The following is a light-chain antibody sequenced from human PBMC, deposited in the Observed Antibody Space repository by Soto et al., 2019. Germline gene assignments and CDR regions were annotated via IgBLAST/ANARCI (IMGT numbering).Light chain of an antibody. CDR1: QAVNTR. V-gene: IGKV3D-11*01. J-gene: IGKJ1*01. CDR3: HQRQSWPRT. CDR2: LTS. Sequence: EIVLTQSPATLSSLPGDRVTLSCRASQAVNTRLAWYQHKPGQAPRLLIYLTSNRAAGIPARFSGSGSETDVTLTISDVEPSDFSVYYCHQRQSWPRTFGQGTRVDLK.